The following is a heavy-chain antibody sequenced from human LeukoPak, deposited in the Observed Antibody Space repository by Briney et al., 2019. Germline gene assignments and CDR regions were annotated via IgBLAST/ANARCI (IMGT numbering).Heavy chain of an antibody. CDR1: GFTFSSYG. CDR2: IWYDGSTK. V-gene: IGHV3-33*01. J-gene: IGHJ6*02. Sequence: GGSLRLSCAASGFTFSSYGMHWVRQAPGKGLEWVAVIWYDGSTKYYADSVKGRFTISRDDSKNTLYLQMNTLRAEDTAVYYCARDLHGMDVWGQGTTVTVSS. CDR3: ARDLHGMDV.